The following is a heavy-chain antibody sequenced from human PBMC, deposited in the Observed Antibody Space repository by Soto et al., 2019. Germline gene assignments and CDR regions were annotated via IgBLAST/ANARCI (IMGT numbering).Heavy chain of an antibody. CDR2: ISWNSGNV. CDR1: GFIFDDYA. CDR3: TRYGDFVSGNIHHAFDI. D-gene: IGHD4-17*01. Sequence: HPWGCLRLSCAAEGFIFDDYAMYWVRQAPGKGLEWVSGISWNSGNVGYADSVKGRFTISRDNAKNSLCLQINSLRPEDTALYHCTRYGDFVSGNIHHAFDIWGQGTMVTVSS. V-gene: IGHV3-9*01. J-gene: IGHJ3*02.